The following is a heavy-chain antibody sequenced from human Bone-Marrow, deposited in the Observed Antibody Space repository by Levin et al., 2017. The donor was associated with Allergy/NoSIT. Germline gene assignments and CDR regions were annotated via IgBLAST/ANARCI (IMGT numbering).Heavy chain of an antibody. V-gene: IGHV3-48*02. CDR3: ARDWVYSGSYYYYGMDG. J-gene: IGHJ6*02. CDR1: GFTFSSYS. Sequence: GGSLRLSCAASGFTFSSYSMNWVRQAPGKGLEWVSYISSSSSTIYYADSVKGRFTISRDNAKNSLYLQMNSLRDEDTAVYYCARDWVYSGSYYYYGMDGWGQGTTVTVSS. CDR2: ISSSSSTI. D-gene: IGHD1-26*01.